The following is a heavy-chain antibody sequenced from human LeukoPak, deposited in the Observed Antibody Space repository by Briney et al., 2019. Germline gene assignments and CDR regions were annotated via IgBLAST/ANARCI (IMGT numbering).Heavy chain of an antibody. CDR2: ISSSSSTI. D-gene: IGHD3-22*01. J-gene: IGHJ4*02. CDR3: ARDHQHYYDSSGYYGDPFDY. V-gene: IGHV3-48*01. Sequence: PGGSLRLSCAASGFTVSSNYMSWVRQAPGKGLEWVSYISSSSSTIYYADSVKGRFTISRDNAKNSLYLQMNSLRAEDTAVYYCARDHQHYYDSSGYYGDPFDYWGQGTLVTVSS. CDR1: GFTVSSNY.